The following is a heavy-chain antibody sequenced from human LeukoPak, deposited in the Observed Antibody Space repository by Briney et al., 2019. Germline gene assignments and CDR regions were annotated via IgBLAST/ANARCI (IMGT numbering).Heavy chain of an antibody. D-gene: IGHD2-15*01. V-gene: IGHV4-39*01. Sequence: PSETLSLTCTVSGGSISSSGYDWAWIRQPPGKGLEWIGTIYSNGRTSYNPSLKSRVTIFLDTSKNQFSLKLSSVTAADAAVYYCARIYYYYYYYMDVWGKGTTVTISS. CDR1: GGSISSSGYD. CDR3: ARIYYYYYYYMDV. J-gene: IGHJ6*03. CDR2: IYSNGRT.